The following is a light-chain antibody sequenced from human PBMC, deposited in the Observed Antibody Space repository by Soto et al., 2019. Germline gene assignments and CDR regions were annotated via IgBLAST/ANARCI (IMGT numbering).Light chain of an antibody. V-gene: IGKV3-15*01. J-gene: IGKJ2*01. CDR3: QQYNNWPPGVT. CDR2: GAS. Sequence: EIVMTQSPATLSVSPGERATLSCRASQSVSSNLAWYQQKPGQAPRLIIYGASTRATGIPARFSGSGSGTEFTLTISSPQSEDFAVYYCQQYNNWPPGVTFGQGTKLEIK. CDR1: QSVSSN.